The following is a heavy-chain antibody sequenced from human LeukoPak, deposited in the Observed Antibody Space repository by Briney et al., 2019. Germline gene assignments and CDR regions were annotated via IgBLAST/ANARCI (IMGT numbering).Heavy chain of an antibody. CDR1: GFTLSSYA. CDR2: ISYDGSNK. Sequence: GGSLRLSCAASGFTLSSYAIHWVRQAPGKGLEWVAVISYDGSNKYYADSVKGRFTISRDNSKNTLYLQMNSLRAVDTAVYYCARGRDGYNYGGFDYWGQGTLVTVSS. J-gene: IGHJ4*02. V-gene: IGHV3-30*04. D-gene: IGHD5-24*01. CDR3: ARGRDGYNYGGFDY.